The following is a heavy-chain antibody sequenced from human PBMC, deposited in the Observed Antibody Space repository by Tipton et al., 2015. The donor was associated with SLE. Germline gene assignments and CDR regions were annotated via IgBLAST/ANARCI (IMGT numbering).Heavy chain of an antibody. Sequence: QLVQSGGEVKKPGASVKVSCKAFGYTFRSYYMNWVRQAPGQGLEWMGIINPSGGSASYAQKFQGRVTMTRDTSTITVYMELRSLRSEDTAVYYCAADWSDWGQGTLVTVSS. CDR2: INPSGGSA. CDR1: GYTFRSYY. J-gene: IGHJ4*02. D-gene: IGHD3-3*01. CDR3: AADWSD. V-gene: IGHV1-46*01.